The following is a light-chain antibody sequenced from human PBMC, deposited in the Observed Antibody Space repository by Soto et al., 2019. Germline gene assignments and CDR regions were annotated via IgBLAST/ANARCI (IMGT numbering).Light chain of an antibody. Sequence: DIQMTQSPSSLSASVGDRVTITCRASQSISSYLNWYQQKPGKAPKLLIYAASSLQSGVPSRFSGXXXXTXXXLTISSLQPEDFATYYCQQSYSTPWTFGQGTKVEIK. J-gene: IGKJ1*01. CDR3: QQSYSTPWT. CDR2: AAS. V-gene: IGKV1-39*01. CDR1: QSISSY.